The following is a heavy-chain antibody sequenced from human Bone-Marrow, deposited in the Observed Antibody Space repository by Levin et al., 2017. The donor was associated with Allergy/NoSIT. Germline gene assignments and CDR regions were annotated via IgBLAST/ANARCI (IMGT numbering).Heavy chain of an antibody. CDR1: GGSISSGAYY. D-gene: IGHD1-1*01. J-gene: IGHJ2*01. CDR2: IHSSGP. V-gene: IGHV4-31*03. CDR3: ARERTTARYFDL. Sequence: KSSETLSLTCTVSGGSISSGAYYWSWIRQHPGKGLEWVGYIHSSGPYYNASLKSRITISVDTSKNQFSLKVNSVTAADTAVYYCARERTTARYFDLWGRGTLVTVSS.